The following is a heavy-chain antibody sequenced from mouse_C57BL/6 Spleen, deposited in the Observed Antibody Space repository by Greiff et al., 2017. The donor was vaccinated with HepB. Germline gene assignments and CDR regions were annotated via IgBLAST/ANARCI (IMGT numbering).Heavy chain of an antibody. J-gene: IGHJ4*01. Sequence: VQLQQSGAELVKPGASVQISCKASGYAFSSYWMNWVKQRPGKGLEWIGQICTGDGDHNYNGKFKGKATLTADKYSSTAYMQISSLTSEDSAVYVCARFGGPVGEDAMDYWGQGTAVTVSS. CDR1: GYAFSSYW. D-gene: IGHD3-1*01. CDR3: ARFGGPVGEDAMDY. CDR2: ICTGDGDH. V-gene: IGHV1-80*01.